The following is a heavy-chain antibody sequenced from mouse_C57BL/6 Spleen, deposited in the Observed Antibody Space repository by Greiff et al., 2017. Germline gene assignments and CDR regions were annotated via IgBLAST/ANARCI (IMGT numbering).Heavy chain of an antibody. D-gene: IGHD2-5*01. CDR2: IDPATGNT. Sequence: VQLQQSVAELVRPGASVKLSCTASGFNIKNTYMHWVKQRPEQGLEWIGRIDPATGNTKYAPKFQGKATITADTSSNTAYLQLSSLTSEDTASYYCARSYSTYRSSFDCWGQGTTLTVAS. CDR1: GFNIKNTY. CDR3: ARSYSTYRSSFDC. V-gene: IGHV14-3*01. J-gene: IGHJ2*01.